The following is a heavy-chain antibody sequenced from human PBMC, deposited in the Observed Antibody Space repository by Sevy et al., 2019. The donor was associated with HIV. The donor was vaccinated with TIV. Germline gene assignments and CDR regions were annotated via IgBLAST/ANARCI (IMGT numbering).Heavy chain of an antibody. Sequence: GESLKISCAASGFSFSSHGMHWVRQAPGKGLEWQSVISYDGNNKYYADSVKGRFTISRDNSKNTLYLQMNSLRPEDTAVYYCARDGGWYNYAPSDYWGQGTLVTVSS. V-gene: IGHV3-30*03. D-gene: IGHD1-1*01. CDR3: ARDGGWYNYAPSDY. J-gene: IGHJ4*02. CDR2: ISYDGNNK. CDR1: GFSFSSHG.